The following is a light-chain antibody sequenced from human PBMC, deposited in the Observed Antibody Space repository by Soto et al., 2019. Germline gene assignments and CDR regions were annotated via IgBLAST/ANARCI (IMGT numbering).Light chain of an antibody. Sequence: QSVLTQPPSASGSPGQSVTISCTGTSSDVGGYNYVSWYQHHPGKAPRLMVYEVSKRPSGVPDRFSGSKSGNTASLTVSGLQTEDEADYYCTSYAGSLPVVFGGGTKLTV. V-gene: IGLV2-8*01. CDR3: TSYAGSLPVV. CDR2: EVS. CDR1: SSDVGGYNY. J-gene: IGLJ2*01.